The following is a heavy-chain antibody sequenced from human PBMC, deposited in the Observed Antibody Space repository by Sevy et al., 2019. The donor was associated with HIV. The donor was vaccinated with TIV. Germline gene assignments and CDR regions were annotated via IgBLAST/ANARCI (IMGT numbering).Heavy chain of an antibody. CDR2: IKPDGSQK. Sequence: GGSLRLSCAASGFTFSNYWMTWVRQAPGKGLEWVANIKPDGSQKYYVDSLKGRFTISRDNAKNSLYLQMNSLRAEDTAVYYCARVEFGDSSDYWGQGTLVTVSS. V-gene: IGHV3-7*01. CDR1: GFTFSNYW. D-gene: IGHD6-13*01. CDR3: ARVEFGDSSDY. J-gene: IGHJ4*02.